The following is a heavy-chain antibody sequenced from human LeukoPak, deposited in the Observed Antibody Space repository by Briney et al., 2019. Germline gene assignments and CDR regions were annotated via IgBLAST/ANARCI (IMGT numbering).Heavy chain of an antibody. Sequence: AETLTLPCAVYGGPFSGYYWSWIRQPPGKGLEWIGEINHSGSTNYHPPLESRVTISVDTSKKQFSLKLSSVSAADTAVYYWARRGEGRGYRCGDAFDIWGQGTMVTVSS. CDR1: GGPFSGYY. D-gene: IGHD5-18*01. CDR2: INHSGST. J-gene: IGHJ3*02. CDR3: ARRGEGRGYRCGDAFDI. V-gene: IGHV4-34*01.